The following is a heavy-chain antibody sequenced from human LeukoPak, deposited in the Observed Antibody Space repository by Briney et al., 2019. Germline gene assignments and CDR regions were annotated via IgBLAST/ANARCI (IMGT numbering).Heavy chain of an antibody. J-gene: IGHJ4*02. CDR1: GFTFSTYA. V-gene: IGHV3-30*04. CDR2: ISSDGKNK. CDR3: ARDPMADFDY. D-gene: IGHD2-8*01. Sequence: QPGRSLRLSCAASGFTFSTYAFHWVRQAPGTGLEWVAVISSDGKNKIYADSVKGRFTISRDNSKNTLFLQMNSLRTEDTAVYYCARDPMADFDYWGPGTLVTVSS.